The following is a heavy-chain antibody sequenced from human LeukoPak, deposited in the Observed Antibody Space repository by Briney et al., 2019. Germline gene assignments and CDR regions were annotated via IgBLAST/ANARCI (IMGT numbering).Heavy chain of an antibody. CDR2: INSDGSST. V-gene: IGHV3-74*01. CDR1: GFTVSSNY. J-gene: IGHJ4*02. CDR3: ASGSRRDGYNFVTD. Sequence: GGSLRLSCAASGFTVSSNYMSWVRQAPGKGLVWVSRINSDGSSTSYADSVKGRFTISRDNAKNTLYLQMNSLRAEDTAVYYCASGSRRDGYNFVTDWGQGTLVTVSS. D-gene: IGHD5-24*01.